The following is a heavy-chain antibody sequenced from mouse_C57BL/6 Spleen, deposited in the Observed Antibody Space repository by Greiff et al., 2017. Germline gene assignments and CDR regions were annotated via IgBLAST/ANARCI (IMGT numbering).Heavy chain of an antibody. CDR2: ISGGGGNT. V-gene: IGHV5-9*01. J-gene: IGHJ2*01. CDR3: ARQVYGSSYFDY. CDR1: GFTFSSYT. D-gene: IGHD1-1*01. Sequence: MLESGGGLVKPGGSLKLSCAASGFTFSSYTMSWVRQTPEKRLEWVATISGGGGNTYYPDSVKGRFTISRDNAKNTLYLQMSSLRSEDTALYYCARQVYGSSYFDYWGQGTTLTVSS.